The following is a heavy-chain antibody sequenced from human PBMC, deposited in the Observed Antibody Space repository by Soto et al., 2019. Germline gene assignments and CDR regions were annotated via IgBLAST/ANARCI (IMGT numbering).Heavy chain of an antibody. J-gene: IGHJ5*02. D-gene: IGHD3-10*01. V-gene: IGHV4-31*03. CDR3: ARGVQNTMVREEFDP. Sequence: SETLSLTCTVSGGSISSGGYYWSWIRQHPGKGLEWIGYIYYSGSTYYNPSLKSRVTISVDTSKNQFSLKLSSATAADTAVYYCARGVQNTMVREEFDPWGQGTLVTVSS. CDR2: IYYSGST. CDR1: GGSISSGGYY.